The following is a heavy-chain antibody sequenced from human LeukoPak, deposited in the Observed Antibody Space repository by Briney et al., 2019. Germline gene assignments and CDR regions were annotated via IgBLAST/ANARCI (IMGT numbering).Heavy chain of an antibody. V-gene: IGHV1-2*02. D-gene: IGHD6-13*01. CDR3: ARERAAAAGTDYYYGMDV. Sequence: ASVKVSCKASGYTFTGYYMHWVRQAPGQGLEWMGWINPNSGGTNYAQKLQGRVTMTTDTPTSTAYMELRSLRSDDTAVYYCARERAAAAGTDYYYGMDVWGQGTTVTVSS. J-gene: IGHJ6*02. CDR2: INPNSGGT. CDR1: GYTFTGYY.